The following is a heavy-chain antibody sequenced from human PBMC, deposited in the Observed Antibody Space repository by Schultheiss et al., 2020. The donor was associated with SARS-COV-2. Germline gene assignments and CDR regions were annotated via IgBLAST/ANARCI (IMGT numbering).Heavy chain of an antibody. CDR3: TTEDYGDYG. D-gene: IGHD4-17*01. CDR1: GFTFSGSA. Sequence: GGSLRLSCAASGFTFSGSAMHWVRQASGKGLEWVGRIRSKANSYATEYAASVKGRFTISRDDSKNTLYLQMNSLKTEDTAVYYCTTEDYGDYGWGQGTLVTVSS. J-gene: IGHJ4*02. CDR2: IRSKANSYAT. V-gene: IGHV3-73*01.